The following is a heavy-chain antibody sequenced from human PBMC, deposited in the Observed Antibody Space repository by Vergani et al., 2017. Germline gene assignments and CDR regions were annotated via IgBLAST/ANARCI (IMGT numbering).Heavy chain of an antibody. CDR3: ARDHSYYYDSSGYLLFDY. CDR2: IYYSGST. Sequence: QLQLQESGPGLVKPSETLSLTCTVSGGSISSSSYYWGWIRQPPGKGLEWIGSIYYSGSTYYNPSLKSRVTISVDTAKNQFSLKLSSVTAADTAVYYCARDHSYYYDSSGYLLFDYWGQGTLVTVSS. D-gene: IGHD3-22*01. V-gene: IGHV4-39*07. J-gene: IGHJ4*02. CDR1: GGSISSSSYY.